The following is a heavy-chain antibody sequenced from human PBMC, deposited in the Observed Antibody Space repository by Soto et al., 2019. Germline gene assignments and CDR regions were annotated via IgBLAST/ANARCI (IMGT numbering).Heavy chain of an antibody. CDR2: ISSSSSYI. V-gene: IGHV3-21*01. D-gene: IGHD3-10*01. J-gene: IGHJ4*02. CDR1: GFTFSSYS. Sequence: EVQLVESGGGLVKPGGSLRLSCAASGFTFSSYSMNWVRQAPGKGLEWVSSISSSSSYIYYADSVKGRFTISIDNAKNSLYLQMNSLSAEDTAVYYCASGPVNFGELLSDYWGQGTLVTVSS. CDR3: ASGPVNFGELLSDY.